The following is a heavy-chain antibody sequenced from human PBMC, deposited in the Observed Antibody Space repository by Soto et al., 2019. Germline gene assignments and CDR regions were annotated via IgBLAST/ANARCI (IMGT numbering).Heavy chain of an antibody. V-gene: IGHV4-31*03. Sequence: SETLSLTCTVSGGSISSGGYYWSWIRRHPGKGLEWIGYIYYSGSTYYNPSLKSRVTISVDTSKNQFSLKLSSVTVADTAVYYCARDKRYYDSSGYYLYYFDCWGQGTLVTVSS. D-gene: IGHD3-22*01. CDR2: IYYSGST. J-gene: IGHJ4*02. CDR3: ARDKRYYDSSGYYLYYFDC. CDR1: GGSISSGGYY.